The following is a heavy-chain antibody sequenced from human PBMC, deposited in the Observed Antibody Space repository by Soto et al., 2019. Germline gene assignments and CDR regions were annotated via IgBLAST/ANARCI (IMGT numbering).Heavy chain of an antibody. V-gene: IGHV3-11*06. D-gene: IGHD2-15*01. CDR3: VRGGGGGLFDP. J-gene: IGHJ5*02. Sequence: PWGSLRLSRAGSVFTFGDSYMSWIRQAPGKGLEWLSYISPGSRYPAYADSVKGRFTISRDNAKRSLYPQMMSLTAEDTAIYYCVRGGGGGLFDPWGQGTMVTVSS. CDR1: VFTFGDSY. CDR2: ISPGSRYP.